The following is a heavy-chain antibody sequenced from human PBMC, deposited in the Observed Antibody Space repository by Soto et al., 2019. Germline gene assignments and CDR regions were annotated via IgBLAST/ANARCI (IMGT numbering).Heavy chain of an antibody. V-gene: IGHV3-9*01. CDR1: GFTFDDYA. Sequence: PGGSLRLSCAASGFTFDDYAMHWVRQAPGKGLEWVSGISWNSGSIGYADSVKGRFTISRDNAKNSLYLQMNSLRAEDTALYYCAKDIRGSGIAAALFDYWGQGTLVTVSS. CDR3: AKDIRGSGIAAALFDY. J-gene: IGHJ4*02. D-gene: IGHD6-13*01. CDR2: ISWNSGSI.